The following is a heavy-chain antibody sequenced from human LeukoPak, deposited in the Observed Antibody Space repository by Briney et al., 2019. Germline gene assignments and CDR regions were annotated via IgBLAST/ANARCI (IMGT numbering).Heavy chain of an antibody. Sequence: PGGSLRLSCAASGFTFTTYDMNWVRQAPGKGLQWVSSISSRSTSIYYADSVKGRFTISRDNAKNSLYLQMNSLRAEDTAVYWCARDYIAYDPLDYWGQGTLVTVSS. J-gene: IGHJ4*02. V-gene: IGHV3-21*01. CDR2: ISSRSTSI. CDR3: ARDYIAYDPLDY. D-gene: IGHD3-3*01. CDR1: GFTFTTYD.